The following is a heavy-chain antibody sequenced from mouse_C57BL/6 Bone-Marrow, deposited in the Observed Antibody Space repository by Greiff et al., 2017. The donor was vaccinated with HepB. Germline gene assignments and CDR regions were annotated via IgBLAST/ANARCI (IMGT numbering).Heavy chain of an antibody. V-gene: IGHV2-9-1*01. J-gene: IGHJ2*01. CDR3: ARNFGPFYYSGYFDY. CDR2: IWTGGGT. CDR1: GFSLTSYA. Sequence: VQLQESGPGLVAPSQSLSITCTVSGFSLTSYAISWVRQPPGKGLEWLGVIWTGGGTNYNSALKSRLSISKDNSKSQVFLKMNSLQTDDTARYYCARNFGPFYYSGYFDYWGQGTTLTVSS. D-gene: IGHD1-1*01.